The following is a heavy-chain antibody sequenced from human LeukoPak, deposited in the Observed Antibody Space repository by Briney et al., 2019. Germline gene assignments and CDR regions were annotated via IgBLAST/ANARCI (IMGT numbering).Heavy chain of an antibody. CDR1: GASITSGLYY. Sequence: SETLSLTCTVSGASITSGLYYRNWIRQPAGKGLEWIGRINTSGTNYNPSLKSRVTISVDSSRNQFSLRLRSVTAADTAVYYCVNSNWLRDANFDSWGQGTLVTVSS. CDR2: INTSGT. V-gene: IGHV4-61*02. CDR3: VNSNWLRDANFDS. J-gene: IGHJ4*02. D-gene: IGHD1-1*01.